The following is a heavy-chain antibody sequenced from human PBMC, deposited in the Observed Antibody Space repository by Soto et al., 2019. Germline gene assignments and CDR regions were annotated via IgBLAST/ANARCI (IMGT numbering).Heavy chain of an antibody. J-gene: IGHJ6*02. CDR1: GGTFSSYA. CDR2: IIPIFGTA. V-gene: IGHV1-69*01. Sequence: QVQLVQSGAEVKKPGSSVKVSCKASGGTFSSYAISWVRQAPGQGLEWMGGIIPIFGTANYAQKFQGRVTITADESTSTAYMGLSSLRSEDTAVYYCARSRLTTVTVYYYYGMDVWGQGTTVTVSS. D-gene: IGHD4-17*01. CDR3: ARSRLTTVTVYYYYGMDV.